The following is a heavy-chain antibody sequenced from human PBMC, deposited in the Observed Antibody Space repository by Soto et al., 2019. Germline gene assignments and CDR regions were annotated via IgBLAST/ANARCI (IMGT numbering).Heavy chain of an antibody. CDR2: INPNSGGT. D-gene: IGHD6-6*01. J-gene: IGHJ6*02. Sequence: QVQLVQSGAEVKKPGASVKVSCKASGYTFTGYYMHWVRQAPGQGLEWMRWINPNSGGTNYAQKFQGSVTMTRDTSISTAYMELSRLRSDDTAVYYCARERCHIAARRSDCGMDVWGQGTTVTVSS. V-gene: IGHV1-2*02. CDR1: GYTFTGYY. CDR3: ARERCHIAARRSDCGMDV.